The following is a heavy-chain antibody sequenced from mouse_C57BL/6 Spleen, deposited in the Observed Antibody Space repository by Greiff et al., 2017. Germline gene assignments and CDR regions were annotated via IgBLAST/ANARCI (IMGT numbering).Heavy chain of an antibody. Sequence: QVQLQQPGAELVKPGASVKLSCKASGYTFISYWMHWVKQRPGRGLEWIGRIDPNSGGTKYNEKFKSKATLTVDKPSSTAYMQLSSLTSEDSAVYYCARRGYYGSSSYWYFDVWGTGTTVTVSS. J-gene: IGHJ1*03. CDR2: IDPNSGGT. CDR1: GYTFISYW. CDR3: ARRGYYGSSSYWYFDV. V-gene: IGHV1-72*01. D-gene: IGHD1-1*01.